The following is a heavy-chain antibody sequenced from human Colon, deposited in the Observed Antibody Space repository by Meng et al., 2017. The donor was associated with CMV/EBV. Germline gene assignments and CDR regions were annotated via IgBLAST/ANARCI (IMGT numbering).Heavy chain of an antibody. CDR1: GFAFSAYS. CDR2: ISTSGRTI. Sequence: GGSLRLSCSASGFAFSAYSLAWVRRAPGKGLEWVSFISTSGRTIEYADSAKGRFTISRDNSKNILYLEMTSLRADDTAVYYCGRPPLGVEIWLFLEAWGPGTLVTVSS. CDR3: GRPPLGVEIWLFLEA. D-gene: IGHD3-3*01. V-gene: IGHV3-23*05. J-gene: IGHJ5*02.